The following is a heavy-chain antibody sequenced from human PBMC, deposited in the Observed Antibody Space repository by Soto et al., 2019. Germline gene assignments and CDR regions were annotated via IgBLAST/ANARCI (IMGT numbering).Heavy chain of an antibody. CDR3: ARESFSASPNFFDY. D-gene: IGHD1-26*01. Sequence: LRLSCAASGFAFSNYEMNWVRQAPGKGLEWVSYISLSGSTIYYADSVKGRFTISRDDAKDSLYLEMDSLRADDTAVYYCARESFSASPNFFDYWGQGTLVTVSS. V-gene: IGHV3-48*03. CDR2: ISLSGSTI. J-gene: IGHJ4*02. CDR1: GFAFSNYE.